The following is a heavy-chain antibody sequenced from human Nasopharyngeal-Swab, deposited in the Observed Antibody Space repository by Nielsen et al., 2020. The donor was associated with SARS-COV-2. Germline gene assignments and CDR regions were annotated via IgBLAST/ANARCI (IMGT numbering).Heavy chain of an antibody. J-gene: IGHJ6*03. D-gene: IGHD3-10*01. V-gene: IGHV4-59*08. CDR1: GGSISSYY. CDR3: ARSGEYPYYYYYMDV. Sequence: SETLSLTCTVSGGSISSYYWSWIRQPPGKGLEWIGYIYYSGSTNYNPSLKRRVTISVDTSKNQFSLKLSSVTAADTAVYYCARSGEYPYYYYYMDVWGKGTTVTVSS. CDR2: IYYSGST.